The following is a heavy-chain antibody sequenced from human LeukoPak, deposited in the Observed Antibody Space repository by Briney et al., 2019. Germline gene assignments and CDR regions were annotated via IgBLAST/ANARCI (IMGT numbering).Heavy chain of an antibody. CDR3: ARRLVVVVAATRGRWFDP. CDR2: INHSGST. J-gene: IGHJ5*02. V-gene: IGHV4-34*01. Sequence: SETLSLTCAVYGGSFSGYYWSWIRQPPGKGLEWIGEINHSGSTNYNPSLKSRVTISVDTSKNQFSLKLSSVTAADTAVYYCARRLVVVVAATRGRWFDPWGQGTLVTVSS. D-gene: IGHD2-15*01. CDR1: GGSFSGYY.